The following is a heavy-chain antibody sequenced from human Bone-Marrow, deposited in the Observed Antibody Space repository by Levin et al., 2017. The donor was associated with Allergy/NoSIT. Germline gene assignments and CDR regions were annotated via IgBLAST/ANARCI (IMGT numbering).Heavy chain of an antibody. V-gene: IGHV4-34*01. CDR3: ARARHIAAAGFSPDY. CDR2: INHSGST. CDR1: GGSFSGYY. D-gene: IGHD6-13*01. J-gene: IGHJ4*02. Sequence: RSQTLSLTCAVYGGSFSGYYWSWIRQPPGKGLEWIGEINHSGSTNYNPSLKSRVTISVDTSKNQFSLKLSSVTAADTAVYYCARARHIAAAGFSPDYWGQGTLVTVSS.